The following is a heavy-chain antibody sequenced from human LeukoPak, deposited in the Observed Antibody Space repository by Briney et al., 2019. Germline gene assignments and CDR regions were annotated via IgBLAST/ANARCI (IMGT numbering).Heavy chain of an antibody. CDR3: ARLNXXLXYDY. Sequence: ASVKVSCKASGYTFTGYYMHWVRQAPGQGLEWMGWXNPXSGXTNYAQKFQGRVTMTRDTSISTAYMELSRLRSDDTAVYYCARLNXXLXYDYWGQGTLVTVSS. CDR1: GYTFTGYY. J-gene: IGHJ4*02. CDR2: XNPXSGXT. V-gene: IGHV1-2*02.